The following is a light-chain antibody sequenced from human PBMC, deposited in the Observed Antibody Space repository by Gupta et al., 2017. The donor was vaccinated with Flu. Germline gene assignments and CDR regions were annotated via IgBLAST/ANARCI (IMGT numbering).Light chain of an antibody. CDR3: QQYDDWPLT. CDR1: QNVRVN. V-gene: IGKV3-15*01. J-gene: IGKJ4*01. CDR2: AAS. Sequence: EVVMTQSPATLSVSPGERATLSCRASQNVRVNVAWYQQKSGQAPRLLIYAASTRATGIPDTVVGSGSGTDFTLTINSLQSEDFAVYYCQQYDDWPLTFVGGTKVDIK.